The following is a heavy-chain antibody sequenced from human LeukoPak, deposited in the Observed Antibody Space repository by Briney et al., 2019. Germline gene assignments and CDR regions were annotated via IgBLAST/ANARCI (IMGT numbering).Heavy chain of an antibody. CDR3: AKDLIRGSSGSSLFDY. D-gene: IGHD1-26*01. V-gene: IGHV3-23*01. CDR2: ISGSGGST. J-gene: IGHJ4*02. Sequence: PGGSLRLSCAASGFTFSSYAMSWVRQAPGKGLEWVSAISGSGGSTYYADSVKGRFTISRDNSKNTLYLQMNSLRAEDTAVYYCAKDLIRGSSGSSLFDYWGQGTLVTVSS. CDR1: GFTFSSYA.